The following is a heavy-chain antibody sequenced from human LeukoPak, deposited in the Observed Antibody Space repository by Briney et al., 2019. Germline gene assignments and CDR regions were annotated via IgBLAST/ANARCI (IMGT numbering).Heavy chain of an antibody. CDR1: GGTFISYA. D-gene: IGHD3-22*01. V-gene: IGHV1-69*13. CDR2: IIPIFGTA. J-gene: IGHJ4*02. Sequence: SVKVSCKASGGTFISYAISWVRQAPGQGLEWMGGIIPIFGTANYAQKFQGRVTITADESTSTAYMELSSLRSEDTAVYYCARTYYYDSSGYYYYFDYWGQGTLVTVSS. CDR3: ARTYYYDSSGYYYYFDY.